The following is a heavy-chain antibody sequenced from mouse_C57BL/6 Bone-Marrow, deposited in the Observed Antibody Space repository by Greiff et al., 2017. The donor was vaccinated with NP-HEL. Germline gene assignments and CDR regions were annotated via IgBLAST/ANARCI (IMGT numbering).Heavy chain of an antibody. Sequence: EVKVVESEGGLVQPGSSMKLSCTASGFTFSDYYMAWVRQVPEKGLEWVANINYDGSSTYYLDSLKSRFIISRDTAKNILYLQMSSLKSEDTAAYYCARVGIYYYGSSLYFDYWGQGTTLTVSS. CDR2: INYDGSST. V-gene: IGHV5-16*01. D-gene: IGHD1-1*01. CDR3: ARVGIYYYGSSLYFDY. J-gene: IGHJ2*01. CDR1: GFTFSDYY.